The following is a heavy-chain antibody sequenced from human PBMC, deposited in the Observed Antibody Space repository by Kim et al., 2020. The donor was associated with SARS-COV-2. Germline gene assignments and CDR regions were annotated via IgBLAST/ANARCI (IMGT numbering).Heavy chain of an antibody. CDR3: ASGSLYWFDY. CDR1: GGSISSSNW. CDR2: IYHSGST. J-gene: IGHJ4*02. V-gene: IGHV4-4*02. Sequence: SETLSRTCAVSGGSISSSNWWSWVRQPPGKGLEWIGEIYHSGSTNYNPSLTSRVTISVDKSKNQFSLKLSSVTAADTAVYYCASGSLYWFDYWGQGTLVTVSS. D-gene: IGHD2-8*02.